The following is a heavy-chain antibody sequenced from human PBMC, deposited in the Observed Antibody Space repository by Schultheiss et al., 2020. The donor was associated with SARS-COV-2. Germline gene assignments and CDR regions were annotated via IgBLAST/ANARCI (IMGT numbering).Heavy chain of an antibody. J-gene: IGHJ4*02. Sequence: GESLKISCAASGFTFSSYAMSWVRQAPGKGLEWVAVIWYDGSNKYYADSVKGRFTISRDNSKNTLYLQMNSLRAEDTAVYYCARPTSIAAAGPDYWGQGTLVTVSS. CDR2: IWYDGSNK. CDR1: GFTFSSYA. D-gene: IGHD6-13*01. CDR3: ARPTSIAAAGPDY. V-gene: IGHV3-33*08.